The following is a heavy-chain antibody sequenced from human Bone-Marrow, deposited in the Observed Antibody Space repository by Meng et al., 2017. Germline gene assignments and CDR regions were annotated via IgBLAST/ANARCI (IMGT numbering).Heavy chain of an antibody. CDR2: IYYSGST. CDR3: ARYLTVDGYSYGFDY. D-gene: IGHD5-18*01. Sequence: SETLSLTCSVPGGSASGYFWSWIRQPPGKGLEWIGYIYYSGSTNYNPSLKSRVTITIDTSKNQFPLKLRSVTAADTAVYYCARYLTVDGYSYGFDYWGQGIQVTVSS. J-gene: IGHJ4*02. V-gene: IGHV4-59*02. CDR1: GGSASGYF.